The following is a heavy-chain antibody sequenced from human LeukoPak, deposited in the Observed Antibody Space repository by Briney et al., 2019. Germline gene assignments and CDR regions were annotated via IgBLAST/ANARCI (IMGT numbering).Heavy chain of an antibody. J-gene: IGHJ4*02. V-gene: IGHV3-30*18. CDR2: ISYDGSNK. CDR1: GFTFSSYG. CDR3: AKDSSMVRGVIIRAGSQFDC. D-gene: IGHD3-10*01. Sequence: GGSLRLSYAASGFTFSSYGMHWVRQAPGKGLEWVAVISYDGSNKYYADSVKGRFTISRDNSKNTLYLQMNSLRAEDTAVYYCAKDSSMVRGVIIRAGSQFDCWGQGTLVTVSS.